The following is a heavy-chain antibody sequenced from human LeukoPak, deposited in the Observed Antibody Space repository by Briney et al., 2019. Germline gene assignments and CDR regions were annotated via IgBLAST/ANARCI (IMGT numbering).Heavy chain of an antibody. CDR2: IDQSGGRN. Sequence: GGSLRLSCAASGFTFSRFAMNWVRPAPGRGLDWVANIDQSGGRNNYVDSVKGRFTISRDNAKNSLFLEMSSLRADDTAVYFCARDVEGGTFDIWGQGTTVTVSS. J-gene: IGHJ3*02. V-gene: IGHV3-7*05. CDR3: ARDVEGGTFDI. D-gene: IGHD3-16*01. CDR1: GFTFSRFA.